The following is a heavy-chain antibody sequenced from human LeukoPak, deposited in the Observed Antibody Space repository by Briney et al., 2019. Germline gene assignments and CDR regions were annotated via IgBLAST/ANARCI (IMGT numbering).Heavy chain of an antibody. J-gene: IGHJ5*02. D-gene: IGHD5-18*01. CDR1: GFTLSSHT. CDR2: ISRSSSEI. Sequence: GGSLRLSCAASGFTLSSHTMNWVRQAPGKGLEWVSDISRSSSEIHYADSVTGRFTISRDNAKNSVYLQMNSLRVEDTAVYYCARGRRGYSYGLTTNNWFDPWGQGTLVTVSS. V-gene: IGHV3-48*01. CDR3: ARGRRGYSYGLTTNNWFDP.